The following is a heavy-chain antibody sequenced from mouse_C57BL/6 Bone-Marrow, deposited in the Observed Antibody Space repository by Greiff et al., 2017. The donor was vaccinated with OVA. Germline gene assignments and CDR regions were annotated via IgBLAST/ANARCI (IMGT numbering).Heavy chain of an antibody. CDR3: AREGPFLAY. Sequence: QVQLQQPGAELVKPGASVKLSCTASGYTFTSYWMHWVKQRPGQGLEWIGMIHPNSGSTNYNEKFKSKATLTVDKSSSTAYMQLSSLTSEDSAVYYCAREGPFLAYWGQGTLVTVSA. CDR1: GYTFTSYW. CDR2: IHPNSGST. V-gene: IGHV1-64*01. J-gene: IGHJ3*01.